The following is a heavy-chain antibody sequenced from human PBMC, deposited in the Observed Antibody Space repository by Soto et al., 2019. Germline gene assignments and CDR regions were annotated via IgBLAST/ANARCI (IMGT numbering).Heavy chain of an antibody. CDR3: AREPYDFWSGLNAFDI. V-gene: IGHV3-11*01. CDR1: GSTFSDYY. J-gene: IGHJ3*02. CDR2: ISSSGSTI. Sequence: GGSLRLSCAASGSTFSDYYMSWTRQAPGKGLEWVSYISSSGSTIYYADSVKGRFTISRDNAKNSLYLQMNSLRAEDTAVYYCAREPYDFWSGLNAFDIWGQGTMVTVSS. D-gene: IGHD3-3*01.